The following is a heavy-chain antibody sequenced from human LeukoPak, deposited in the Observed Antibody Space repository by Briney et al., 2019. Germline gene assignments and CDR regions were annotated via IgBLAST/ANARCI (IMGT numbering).Heavy chain of an antibody. D-gene: IGHD6-13*01. CDR3: ARDASGARIAGY. V-gene: IGHV3-66*02. CDR1: GFTVSSNY. J-gene: IGHJ4*02. CDR2: IYSGGST. Sequence: GGSLRLSCAASGFTVSSNYMSWVRQAPGKGLEWVSVIYSGGSTYYADSVKGRFTISRDNSKNTLYLQMNSLRAEDTAVYYIARDASGARIAGYWGQGTLVTVSS.